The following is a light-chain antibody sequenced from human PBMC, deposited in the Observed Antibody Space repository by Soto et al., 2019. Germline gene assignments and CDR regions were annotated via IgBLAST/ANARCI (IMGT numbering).Light chain of an antibody. CDR3: QQYESYSPLT. V-gene: IGKV1-5*01. J-gene: IGKJ4*01. CDR1: QSIRSW. CDR2: DAY. Sequence: DIQMTQSPSILSASVGDRVTITCRASQSIRSWLAWYQQKPGKAPKLLIYDAYSLESGVPSRFSGRRSGTEFNLTIAGLQPEDFATDYCQQYESYSPLTFGGGTKVEIK.